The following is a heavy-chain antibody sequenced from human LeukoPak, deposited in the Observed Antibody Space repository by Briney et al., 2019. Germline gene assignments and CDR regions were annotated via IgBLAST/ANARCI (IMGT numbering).Heavy chain of an antibody. CDR3: AKDASWSLDY. Sequence: GSVRLSCAASGFTFSSNGMHWVRQAPGRGLEWVAMIHDHGNDEYHADSVKGRFSVSRDNSKNTMYLQMNSLRAEDTAVYYCAKDASWSLDYWGQGTLVTVSS. J-gene: IGHJ4*02. CDR2: IHDHGNDE. CDR1: GFTFSSNG. D-gene: IGHD6-13*01. V-gene: IGHV3-30*02.